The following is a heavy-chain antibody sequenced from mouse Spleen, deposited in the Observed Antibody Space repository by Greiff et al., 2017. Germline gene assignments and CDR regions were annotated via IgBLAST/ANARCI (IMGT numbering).Heavy chain of an antibody. D-gene: IGHD1-2*01. CDR1: GFTFSSYA. CDR3: ARLDGFSFDY. Sequence: DVMLVESGGGLVKPGGSLKLSCAASGFTFSSYAMSWVRQTPEKRLEWVATISSGGGNTYYPDSVKGRFTIYRDKAKNTLYLQMSSLKSEDTAMYYRARLDGFSFDYWGQGTTLTVSA. V-gene: IGHV5-9-1*01. CDR2: ISSGGGNT. J-gene: IGHJ2*01.